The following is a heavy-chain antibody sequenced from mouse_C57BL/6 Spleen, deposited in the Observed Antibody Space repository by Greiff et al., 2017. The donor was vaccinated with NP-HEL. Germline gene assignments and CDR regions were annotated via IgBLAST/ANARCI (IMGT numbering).Heavy chain of an antibody. V-gene: IGHV1-85*01. CDR2: IYPRDGST. CDR1: GYTFTSYD. J-gene: IGHJ1*03. Sequence: VHLVESGPELVKPGASVKLSCKASGYTFTSYDINWVKQRPGQGLEWIGWIYPRDGSTKYNEKFKGKATLTVDTSSSTAYMELHSLTSEDSAVYFCARSVYYGSSLSYWYFDVWGTGTTVTVSS. CDR3: ARSVYYGSSLSYWYFDV. D-gene: IGHD1-1*01.